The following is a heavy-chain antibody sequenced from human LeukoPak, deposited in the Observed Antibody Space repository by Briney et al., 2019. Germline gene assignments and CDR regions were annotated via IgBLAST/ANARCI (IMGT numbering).Heavy chain of an antibody. V-gene: IGHV4-39*01. CDR1: GGSISSSSYY. J-gene: IGHJ4*02. CDR3: ARRWAGPSAPYYFDY. D-gene: IGHD3-16*01. CDR2: IYYSGST. Sequence: SETLSLTCTVSGGSISSSSYYWGWIRQPPGKGLEWIGSIYYSGSTYYNPSLKSRVTISVDTSKNQFSLKLSSVTAADTAVYYCARRWAGPSAPYYFDYWGQGTLVTVSS.